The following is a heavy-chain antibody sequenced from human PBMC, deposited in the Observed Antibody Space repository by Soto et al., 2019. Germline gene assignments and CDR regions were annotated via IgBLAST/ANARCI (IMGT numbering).Heavy chain of an antibody. J-gene: IGHJ6*02. D-gene: IGHD2-2*01. CDR2: ISVYNGKT. CDR1: GYTFTNYG. V-gene: IGHV1-18*01. CDR3: AREWNDCSTGMCYVSYYYHGMDV. Sequence: QVQLVQSGAEVKEPGASVRVSCETSGYTFTNYGISWLRQAPGQGLEWMGWISVYNGKTKYAQKFQGRVTMTTDTDTNQGYMELRSLRSDDTAVYYCAREWNDCSTGMCYVSYYYHGMDVWGQGTTVTVSS.